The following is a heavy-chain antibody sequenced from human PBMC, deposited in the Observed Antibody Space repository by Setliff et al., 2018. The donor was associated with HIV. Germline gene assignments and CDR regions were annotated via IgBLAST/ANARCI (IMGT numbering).Heavy chain of an antibody. Sequence: ASVKVSCKASGGTFRSYAFSWVRQAPGQGLEWMGRIIPIFGTTNYAQKFQGRVTITADESTNTAFMELGSLRSDDTAVYYCATDPQKGGYYYYYMDVWGKGTAVTVSS. V-gene: IGHV1-69*13. CDR1: GGTFRSYA. CDR3: ATDPQKGGYYYYYMDV. CDR2: IIPIFGTT. D-gene: IGHD2-15*01. J-gene: IGHJ6*03.